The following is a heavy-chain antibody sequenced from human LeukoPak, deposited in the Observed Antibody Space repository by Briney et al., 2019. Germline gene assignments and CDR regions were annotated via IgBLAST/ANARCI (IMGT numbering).Heavy chain of an antibody. CDR2: IYYSKNT. Sequence: SETLSLTCTVSGGSISSSSAYWGWIRQPPGKGLEWMGSIYYSKNTYYDPSLKSRVTISADTSKNQFSLTLGSVSATDTAVYYCVSPRGFSYGYFDYWGQGTLVTVSS. J-gene: IGHJ4*02. CDR3: VSPRGFSYGYFDY. D-gene: IGHD5-18*01. CDR1: GGSISSSSAY. V-gene: IGHV4-39*01.